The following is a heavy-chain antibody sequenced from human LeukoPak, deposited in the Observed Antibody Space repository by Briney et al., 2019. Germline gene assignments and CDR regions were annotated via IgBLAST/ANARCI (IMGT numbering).Heavy chain of an antibody. D-gene: IGHD4/OR15-4a*01. CDR2: ISYDGSNK. V-gene: IGHV3-30*18. CDR3: AKDVDYAPDYYYMDV. CDR1: GFTFSSYG. Sequence: GGSLRLSCAAYGFTFSSYGMNWVRQAPGKGLEWVAVISYDGSNKYYADSVKGRFTISRDNSKNTLYLQMNSLRAEDTAVYYCAKDVDYAPDYYYMDVEGKGTTVTVSS. J-gene: IGHJ6*03.